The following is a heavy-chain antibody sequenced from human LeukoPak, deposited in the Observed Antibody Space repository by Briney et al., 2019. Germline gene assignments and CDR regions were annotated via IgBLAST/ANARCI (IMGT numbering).Heavy chain of an antibody. Sequence: GGSLRLSCAASGFTFRSYWMSWVRQAPGKGLEWVANINQGGSVQYYMDSVKSRFTISRDDAKNSLYVQMNSLRDEDTAVYYCARVEYSGWNLEYWGQGTLVTVSS. CDR2: INQGGSVQ. CDR1: GFTFRSYW. CDR3: ARVEYSGWNLEY. V-gene: IGHV3-7*01. J-gene: IGHJ4*02. D-gene: IGHD5-12*01.